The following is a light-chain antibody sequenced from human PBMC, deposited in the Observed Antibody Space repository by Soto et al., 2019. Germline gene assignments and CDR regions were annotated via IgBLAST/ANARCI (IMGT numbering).Light chain of an antibody. CDR1: QSISRR. Sequence: DIQMTQSPSTLSASVGGRVTITCRAIQSISRRLAWCQQKPGKAPKVLIYDASSMESGVPSRLSGRGSGTEFTLTISSLQPAEFATYYCQQYNTYSPRTFGQGTNVEIK. J-gene: IGKJ1*01. CDR3: QQYNTYSPRT. V-gene: IGKV1-5*01. CDR2: DAS.